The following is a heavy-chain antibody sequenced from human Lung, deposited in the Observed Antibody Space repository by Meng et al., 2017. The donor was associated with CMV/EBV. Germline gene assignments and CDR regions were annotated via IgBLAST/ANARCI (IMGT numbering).Heavy chain of an antibody. CDR1: GFTFSSFW. J-gene: IGHJ6*02. CDR3: ARSMLEVNRYYYGMDV. V-gene: IGHV3-7*01. CDR2: IKQDESEI. D-gene: IGHD1-1*01. Sequence: SCAASGFTFSSFWMAWVRQAPGKGLEWVGNIKQDESEIQYVGSVKGRFTITRDNAKNSLFLQMNSLRAEDTAVYYCARSMLEVNRYYYGMDVWGEGXPVTVS.